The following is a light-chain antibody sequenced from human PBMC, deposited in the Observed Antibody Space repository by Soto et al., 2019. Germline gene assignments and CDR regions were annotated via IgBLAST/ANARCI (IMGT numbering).Light chain of an antibody. Sequence: DIQMTQSPSSLSAYVGDRDTITCRASQGISNFLAWYQQKPGKVPKLLIYAASTLQSGVPSRFSGSASGTDFTLTISSLQPEDVATYYCQKYNNAPLTFGQGTKVEIK. CDR2: AAS. CDR3: QKYNNAPLT. V-gene: IGKV1-27*01. J-gene: IGKJ1*01. CDR1: QGISNF.